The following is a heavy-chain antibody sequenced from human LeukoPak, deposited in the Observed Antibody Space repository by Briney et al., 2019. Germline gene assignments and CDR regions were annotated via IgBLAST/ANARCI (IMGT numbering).Heavy chain of an antibody. CDR3: ARAPPRRADCSSTSCYTNYYYMDV. CDR2: IIPIFGTA. D-gene: IGHD2-2*02. Sequence: HRASVKVSCKASGGTFSSYAISWVRQAPGQGLEWMGGIIPIFGTANYAQKFQGRVTITTDESTSTAYMELSSLRSEDTAVYYCARAPPRRADCSSTSCYTNYYYMDVWGKGTTVTVSS. V-gene: IGHV1-69*05. CDR1: GGTFSSYA. J-gene: IGHJ6*03.